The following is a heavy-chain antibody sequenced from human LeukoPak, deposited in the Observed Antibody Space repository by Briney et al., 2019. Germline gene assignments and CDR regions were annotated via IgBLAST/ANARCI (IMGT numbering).Heavy chain of an antibody. D-gene: IGHD3-10*01. Sequence: GWSLRLSCAASGFTFSNYAMHWVRQAPGKGLEYVSSISASGSSTYYANSVKGRFTFSRDNSKNTLYLQVGSLTVADMAVDYCARSPSYFGSAMYSFDSWGRGTLVTVSS. J-gene: IGHJ4*02. V-gene: IGHV3-64*01. CDR3: ARSPSYFGSAMYSFDS. CDR1: GFTFSNYA. CDR2: ISASGSST.